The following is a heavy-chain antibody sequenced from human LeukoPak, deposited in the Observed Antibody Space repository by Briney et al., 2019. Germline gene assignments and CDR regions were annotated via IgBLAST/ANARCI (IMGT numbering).Heavy chain of an antibody. CDR3: AKAKYSSGWYSYMEN. J-gene: IGHJ4*02. CDR1: GFTFDDHA. D-gene: IGHD6-19*01. CDR2: INWDGGST. V-gene: IGHV3-43D*03. Sequence: PGGSLRLSCAASGFTFDDHAMHWVRQTPGKGLEWVSLINWDGGSTYYADSVKGRFTISRDNSKNSLYLQMNSLRAKDTALYYCAKAKYSSGWYSYMENWGQGTLVTVSS.